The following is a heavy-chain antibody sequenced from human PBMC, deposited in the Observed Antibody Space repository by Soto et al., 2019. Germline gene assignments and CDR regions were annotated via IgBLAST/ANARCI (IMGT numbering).Heavy chain of an antibody. CDR2: ISGSGGST. V-gene: IGHV3-23*01. D-gene: IGHD2-15*01. CDR3: AKGGEDIVASKNYYFDY. Sequence: PGGSLRLSCAASGFTFSSYAMSWVRQAPGKGLEWVSAISGSGGSTYYADSVKGRFTISRDNSKNTLYLQMNSLRAEDTAVYYCAKGGEDIVASKNYYFDYWGQGTLVTVSS. CDR1: GFTFSSYA. J-gene: IGHJ4*02.